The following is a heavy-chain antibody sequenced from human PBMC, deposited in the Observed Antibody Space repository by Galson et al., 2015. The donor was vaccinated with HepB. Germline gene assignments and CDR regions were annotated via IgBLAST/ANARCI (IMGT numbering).Heavy chain of an antibody. D-gene: IGHD3-10*01. J-gene: IGHJ4*02. Sequence: SLRLSCAASGFSFNTYDMHWVRQAPGRGLEWVAVISAAGTITVYADSVKGRFTISRDNSKNTLYVEMNSLRTEDTALYYCARDLIGGFPDYFDNWGQGTLVTVSS. CDR2: ISAAGTIT. V-gene: IGHV3-30-3*01. CDR1: GFSFNTYD. CDR3: ARDLIGGFPDYFDN.